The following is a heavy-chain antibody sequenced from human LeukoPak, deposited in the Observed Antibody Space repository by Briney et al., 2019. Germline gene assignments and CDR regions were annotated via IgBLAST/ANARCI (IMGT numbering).Heavy chain of an antibody. Sequence: SQTLSLTCAVSGGSISSGGYSWSRIRQPPGKGLEWIGYIYHSGSTYYNLSLKSRVTISVDRSKNQFSLKLSSVTAADTAVYYCARGNYDILTGTGIYFDYWGQGTLVTVSS. D-gene: IGHD3-9*01. CDR3: ARGNYDILTGTGIYFDY. CDR1: GGSISSGGYS. V-gene: IGHV4-30-2*01. CDR2: IYHSGST. J-gene: IGHJ4*02.